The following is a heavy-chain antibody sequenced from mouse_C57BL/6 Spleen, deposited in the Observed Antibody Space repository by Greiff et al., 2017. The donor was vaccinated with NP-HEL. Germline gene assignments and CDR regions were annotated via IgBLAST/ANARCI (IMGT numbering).Heavy chain of an antibody. CDR3: SSYDDGGGPGFAY. D-gene: IGHD2-4*01. CDR2: IDPEDGET. CDR1: GFNIKDYY. J-gene: IGHJ3*01. Sequence: EVQLQQSGAELVKPGASVKLSCTASGFNIKDYYMHWVKQRPEQGLEWIGRIDPEDGETKNAPKFQGKATITADTSSNTAYLQLSSLTSEDTAVYYCSSYDDGGGPGFAYWGQGTLVTVSA. V-gene: IGHV14-2*01.